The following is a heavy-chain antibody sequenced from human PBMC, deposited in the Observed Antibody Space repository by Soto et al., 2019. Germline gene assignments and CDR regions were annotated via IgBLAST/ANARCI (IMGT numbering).Heavy chain of an antibody. CDR3: ARGPDSSTSCGGGCYYYYYYMDV. CDR1: GYTFTSYY. D-gene: IGHD2-2*01. V-gene: IGHV1-46*03. CDR2: INPSGGST. J-gene: IGHJ6*03. Sequence: ASVKVSRKASGYTFTSYYMHWVRQAPGQGLEWMGIINPSGGSTSYAQKFQGRVTMTRDTSTSTVYMELSSLRSEDTAVYYCARGPDSSTSCGGGCYYYYYYMDVWGKGTTVTVSS.